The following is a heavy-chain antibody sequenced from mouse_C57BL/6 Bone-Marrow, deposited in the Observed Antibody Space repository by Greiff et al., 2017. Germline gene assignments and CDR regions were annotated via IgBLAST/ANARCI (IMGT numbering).Heavy chain of an antibody. V-gene: IGHV14-1*01. J-gene: IGHJ1*03. CDR3: TRDDYAVLWYFDV. Sequence: VQLQQSGAELVRPGASVKFSCTASGFNIKDYYMHWVQQTPEQSLEWIGRIDPEDGDTEYAAKFQGQATMTADTSSNTPYLQLSSLTSEDTAVYYCTRDDYAVLWYFDVWGTGTTVTVSS. CDR2: IDPEDGDT. CDR1: GFNIKDYY. D-gene: IGHD2-4*01.